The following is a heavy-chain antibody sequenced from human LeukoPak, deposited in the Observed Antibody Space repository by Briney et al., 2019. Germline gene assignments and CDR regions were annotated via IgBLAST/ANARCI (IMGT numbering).Heavy chain of an antibody. V-gene: IGHV4-39*01. Sequence: PSETLSLTCTVSGGSIGNYYWGWIRQPPGKGLEWIGTIYYSGSTYNNPSLKSRVTISVDTSKNQFSLKLSSVTAADTAVYYCARHFQSSHFDYWGQGTLVTVSS. CDR3: ARHFQSSHFDY. D-gene: IGHD1-26*01. J-gene: IGHJ4*02. CDR2: IYYSGST. CDR1: GGSIGNYY.